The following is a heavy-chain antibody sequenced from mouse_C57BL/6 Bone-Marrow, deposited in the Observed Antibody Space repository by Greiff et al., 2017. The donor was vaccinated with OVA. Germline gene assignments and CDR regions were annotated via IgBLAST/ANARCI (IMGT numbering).Heavy chain of an antibody. J-gene: IGHJ2*01. CDR2: INPNNGGT. Sequence: EVKLLQSGPELVKPGASVKISCKASGYTFTDYYLNWVKQSHGKSLEWIGDINPNNGGTSYKQKFKGKATLTVDKSSSTAYMELRSLTSEDSAVYYGARDGYYDFDYWGQGTTLTVSS. CDR3: ARDGYYDFDY. D-gene: IGHD2-3*01. CDR1: GYTFTDYY. V-gene: IGHV1-26*01.